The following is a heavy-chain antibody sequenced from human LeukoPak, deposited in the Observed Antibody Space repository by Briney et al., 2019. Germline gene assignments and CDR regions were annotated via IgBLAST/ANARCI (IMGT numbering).Heavy chain of an antibody. Sequence: ASVKVSCKASGHTFTGYYMHWVRPAPGQGLEWMGWINPNSGGTNYAQKFQGRVTMTRDTSISTAYMELSRLRSDDTAVYYCARDSPLAESGTWGQRTLVTVSS. CDR3: ARDSPLAESGT. J-gene: IGHJ4*02. D-gene: IGHD6-13*01. CDR1: GHTFTGYY. CDR2: INPNSGGT. V-gene: IGHV1-2*02.